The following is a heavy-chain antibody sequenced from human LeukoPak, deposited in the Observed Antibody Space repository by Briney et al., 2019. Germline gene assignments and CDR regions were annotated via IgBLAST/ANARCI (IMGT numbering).Heavy chain of an antibody. CDR1: GGSISSYY. D-gene: IGHD6-19*01. CDR2: IYYSGST. V-gene: IGHV4-59*08. J-gene: IGHJ4*02. Sequence: PSETLSLTCTASGGSISSYYWSWIRQPPGKGLEWIGYIYYSGSTNYNPSLKSRVTISVDTSKNQFSLKLSSVTAADTAVYYCARHLTVAVGGGFFDYWGQGTLVTVSS. CDR3: ARHLTVAVGGGFFDY.